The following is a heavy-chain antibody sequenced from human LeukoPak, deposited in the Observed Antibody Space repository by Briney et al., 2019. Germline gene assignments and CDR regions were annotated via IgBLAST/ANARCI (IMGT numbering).Heavy chain of an antibody. J-gene: IGHJ3*02. CDR2: ISSSGSTI. D-gene: IGHD3-16*01. CDR1: GFTFSDYY. V-gene: IGHV3-11*04. Sequence: GGSLRLSCAASGFTFSDYYMSWIRQAPGKGLEWVSYISSSGSTIYYADSVKGRFTISRDNAKNSLYLQMNSLRAGDTAVYYCAREDVTCAFDIWGQGTMVTVSS. CDR3: AREDVTCAFDI.